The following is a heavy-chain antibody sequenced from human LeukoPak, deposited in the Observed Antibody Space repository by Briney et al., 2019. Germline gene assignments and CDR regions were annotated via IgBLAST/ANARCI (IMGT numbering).Heavy chain of an antibody. V-gene: IGHV1-69*13. Sequence: SLKVSCKASGGTFSSYAISWVRQAPGQGLEWMGGIIPIFGTANYAQKFQGRVTITADESTSTAYMELSRLRSEDTAVYYCARERKPTGAAGMKYYYYGMDVWGQGTTVTVSS. J-gene: IGHJ6*02. D-gene: IGHD6-13*01. CDR3: ARERKPTGAAGMKYYYYGMDV. CDR1: GGTFSSYA. CDR2: IIPIFGTA.